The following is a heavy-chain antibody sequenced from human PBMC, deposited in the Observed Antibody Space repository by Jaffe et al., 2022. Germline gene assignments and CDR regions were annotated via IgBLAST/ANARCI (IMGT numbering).Heavy chain of an antibody. CDR1: GYSISSGYY. D-gene: IGHD5-12*01. CDR3: ARGRTRGYSGYHDAFDI. CDR2: IYHSGST. J-gene: IGHJ3*02. Sequence: QVQLQESGPGLVKPSETLSLTCAVSGYSISSGYYWGWIRQPPGKGLEWIGSIYHSGSTYYNPSLKSRVTISVDTSKNQFSLKLSSVTAADTAVYYCARGRTRGYSGYHDAFDIWGQGTMVTVSS. V-gene: IGHV4-38-2*01.